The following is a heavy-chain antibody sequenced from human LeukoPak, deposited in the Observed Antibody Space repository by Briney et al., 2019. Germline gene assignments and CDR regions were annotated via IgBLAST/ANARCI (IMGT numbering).Heavy chain of an antibody. CDR3: ARGWGGFDS. J-gene: IGHJ5*01. V-gene: IGHV4-34*01. D-gene: IGHD3-16*01. CDR1: GGSFSGYY. CDR2: INHNGKT. Sequence: SETLSLTCGVHGGSFSGYYCNWIRQSPGKGLEWIGHINHNGKTNYNPSLKSRVTISVDTSKNQFSLTLTSVTAADTAVYFCARGWGGFDSWGQGTQVTVPS.